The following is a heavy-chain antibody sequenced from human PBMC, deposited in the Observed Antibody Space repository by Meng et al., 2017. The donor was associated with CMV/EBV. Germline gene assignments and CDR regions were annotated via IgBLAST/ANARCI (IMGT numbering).Heavy chain of an antibody. CDR3: ARGAHDYGDPVYAFDM. Sequence: GGSLRLSCAVSRITFSIYSMNWLRQAPGRGLEWVSSISSSSTYIYYADSVKGRFTISRDNARNSLYLQMSSLKAEDTAVYYCARGAHDYGDPVYAFDMWGQGTMVTVSS. J-gene: IGHJ3*02. CDR1: RITFSIYS. CDR2: ISSSSTYI. V-gene: IGHV3-21*01. D-gene: IGHD4-17*01.